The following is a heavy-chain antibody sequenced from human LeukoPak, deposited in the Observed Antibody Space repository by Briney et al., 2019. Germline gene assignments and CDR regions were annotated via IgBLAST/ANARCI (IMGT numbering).Heavy chain of an antibody. CDR3: ANFFGVVTAFDY. CDR1: GGSISSYY. Sequence: SETLSLTCTVSGGSISSYYWSWIRQPPGKGLEWIGYIYYSGSTNYNPSLKSRVTISVDTSKNQFSLKLSSLTAADTAVYYCANFFGVVTAFDYWGQGTLVTVSS. D-gene: IGHD3-3*01. CDR2: IYYSGST. V-gene: IGHV4-59*01. J-gene: IGHJ4*02.